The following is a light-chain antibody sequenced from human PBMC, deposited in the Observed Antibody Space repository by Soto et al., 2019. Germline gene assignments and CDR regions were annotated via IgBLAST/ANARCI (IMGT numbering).Light chain of an antibody. CDR3: QQSYSTPRT. CDR2: SAS. Sequence: DIQMPQSPSSVSASVGDRVIITCRASQGINSWLAWYQQKPGKAPKLLIYSASSLVSGIPSRVSGSGSGTDFTLTISSLQPEDFATYDGQQSYSTPRTFGQGTKVDIK. J-gene: IGKJ1*01. CDR1: QGINSW. V-gene: IGKV1-12*01.